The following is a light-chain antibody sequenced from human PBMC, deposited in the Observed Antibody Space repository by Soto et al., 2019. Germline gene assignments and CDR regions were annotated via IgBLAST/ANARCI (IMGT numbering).Light chain of an antibody. J-gene: IGKJ3*01. CDR3: QHYGNSLFT. CDR1: QSVSSNY. V-gene: IGKV3-20*01. CDR2: GAS. Sequence: EIVLTQSPGTLSLSPGERATLSCRASQSVSSNYLAWYQQKPGQAPRLLIYGASSRATGIPDRFSGSGSGTDFTLIISRLEPEDFAVYYCQHYGNSLFTFGPGTKVDIK.